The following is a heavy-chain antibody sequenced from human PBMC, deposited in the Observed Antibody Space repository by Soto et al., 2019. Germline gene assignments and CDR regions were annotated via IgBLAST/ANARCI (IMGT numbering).Heavy chain of an antibody. J-gene: IGHJ4*02. V-gene: IGHV3-23*01. CDR1: GFTFSSYA. Sequence: EVQLLESGGGLVQPGGSLRLSCAASGFTFSSYAMSWVRQAPGKGLEWVSAISGSGGSTYYADSVKGRFTISRDNSKNTLYLQMNSLRAEDTAVYYCAKDLRRYCSGGSCYLFDYWGQGTLVTVSS. CDR2: ISGSGGST. CDR3: AKDLRRYCSGGSCYLFDY. D-gene: IGHD2-15*01.